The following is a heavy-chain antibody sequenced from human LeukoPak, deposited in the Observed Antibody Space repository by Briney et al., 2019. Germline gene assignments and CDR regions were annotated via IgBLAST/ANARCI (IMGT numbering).Heavy chain of an antibody. CDR2: IYPDSGAT. J-gene: IGHJ3*02. CDR3: ARVGSGVADVAFDI. CDR1: GYTFTGHY. D-gene: IGHD1-26*01. V-gene: IGHV1-2*02. Sequence: ASVKVSCKASGYTFTGHYMHWVRQAPGQGLEWMGWIYPDSGATNYAQKFQGRVTLTRDTSISTAYMELIRLTSDDTALYYCARVGSGVADVAFDIWGQGTMVTVSS.